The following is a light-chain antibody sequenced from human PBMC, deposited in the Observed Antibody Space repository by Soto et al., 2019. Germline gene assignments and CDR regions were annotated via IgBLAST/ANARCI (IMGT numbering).Light chain of an antibody. V-gene: IGKV3D-15*01. CDR3: QQYNNWPPT. Sequence: ERAGTKAETNRSEYARKRAALSSRASQSVSSNLAWYQQKPGQPPRLLIYGASTRATGIPARFSGSGSGTECTLTISILQSEDFSVYYCQQYNNWPPTFGQGTKVDIK. CDR1: QSVSSN. CDR2: GAS. J-gene: IGKJ1*01.